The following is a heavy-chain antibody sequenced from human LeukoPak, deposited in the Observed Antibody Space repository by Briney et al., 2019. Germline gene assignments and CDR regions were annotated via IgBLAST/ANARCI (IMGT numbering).Heavy chain of an antibody. CDR3: ARPTRGYSYGPFDY. Sequence: EGSLRLSCAASGFTFSSYSMNWVRQAPGKGLEWVSYISSSSSTIYYADSVKGRFTISRDNAKNSLYLQMNSLRAEDTAVYYCARPTRGYSYGPFDYWGQGTLVTVSS. V-gene: IGHV3-48*01. D-gene: IGHD5-18*01. J-gene: IGHJ4*02. CDR1: GFTFSSYS. CDR2: ISSSSSTI.